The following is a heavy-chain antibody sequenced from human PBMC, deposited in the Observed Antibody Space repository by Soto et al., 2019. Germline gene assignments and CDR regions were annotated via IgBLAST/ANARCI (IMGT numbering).Heavy chain of an antibody. CDR2: IYYSGST. D-gene: IGHD2-21*02. J-gene: IGHJ5*02. Sequence: QVQLQESGPGLVKHSQTLSLTCTVSGGSISSGGYYWSWIRQHPGKGLEWIGYIYYSGSTYYNPSLKNRVTISVDTSKNQFSRKLSSVTAADTAVYYCARGLGAYCGGDCYSVWFDPWGQGTLVTVSS. CDR1: GGSISSGGYY. V-gene: IGHV4-31*03. CDR3: ARGLGAYCGGDCYSVWFDP.